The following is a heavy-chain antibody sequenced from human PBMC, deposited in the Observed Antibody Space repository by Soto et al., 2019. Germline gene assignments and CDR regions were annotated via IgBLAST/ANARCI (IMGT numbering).Heavy chain of an antibody. Sequence: GGSLRLSCAASGFTFSSYAMSWVRQAPGKGLEWVSAISGSGGSTYYADSVKGRFTISRDNSKNTLYLQMNSLRAEDTAVYYCAKEIGLLWFGESSLNDFDYWGQGTLVTVSS. CDR3: AKEIGLLWFGESSLNDFDY. CDR2: ISGSGGST. CDR1: GFTFSSYA. J-gene: IGHJ4*02. V-gene: IGHV3-23*01. D-gene: IGHD3-10*01.